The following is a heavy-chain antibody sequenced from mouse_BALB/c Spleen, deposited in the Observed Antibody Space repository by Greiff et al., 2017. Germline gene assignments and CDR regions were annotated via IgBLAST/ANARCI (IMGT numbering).Heavy chain of an antibody. CDR1: GYTFTDYA. CDR3: ARGIDGYAMDY. Sequence: VQLQQSGAELVRPGVSVKISCKGSGYTFTDYAMHWVKQSHAKGLEWIGVISTYYGDASYNQKFKGKATMTVDKSSSTAYMELARLTSEDSAIYYGARGIDGYAMDYWGQGTSVTVSS. CDR2: ISTYYGDA. D-gene: IGHD2-3*01. V-gene: IGHV1S137*01. J-gene: IGHJ4*01.